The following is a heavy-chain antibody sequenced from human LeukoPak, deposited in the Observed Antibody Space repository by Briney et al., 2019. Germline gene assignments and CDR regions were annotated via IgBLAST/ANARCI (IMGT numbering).Heavy chain of an antibody. V-gene: IGHV4-38-2*01. CDR3: ASSGVVVPAVDFDY. CDR1: GYSISSGYY. D-gene: IGHD2-2*01. Sequence: PSETLSLTCAVSGYSISSGYYWGWIRQPPGKRLERIGSIYHSGSTYYNPSLKSRITISVDTSKNQFSLKLSSVTAADTAVYYCASSGVVVPAVDFDYWGQGTLVTVSS. CDR2: IYHSGST. J-gene: IGHJ4*02.